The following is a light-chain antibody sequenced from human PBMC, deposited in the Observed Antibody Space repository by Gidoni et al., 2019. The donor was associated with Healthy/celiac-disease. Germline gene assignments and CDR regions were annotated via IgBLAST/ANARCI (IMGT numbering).Light chain of an antibody. V-gene: IGKV1-39*01. Sequence: EIQMTQSPSSLSASVGDRVTITCRASQSISSYLNWYQQKPGKAPKLLIYAASSLQSGVPSRFSSSGSGTDYTLTISSLQPEDVATYYCQQSYSTPPRTFGQGTKVEIK. CDR3: QQSYSTPPRT. CDR2: AAS. CDR1: QSISSY. J-gene: IGKJ1*01.